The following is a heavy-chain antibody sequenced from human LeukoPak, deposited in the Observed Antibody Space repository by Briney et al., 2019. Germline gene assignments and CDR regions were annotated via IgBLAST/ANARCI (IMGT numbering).Heavy chain of an antibody. CDR1: GFTFSSFA. V-gene: IGHV3-23*01. CDR2: VSGSAGRT. Sequence: GGSLRLSCAASGFTFSSFAMTWVRQAPGKGLEWVSTVSGSAGRTDYADSVKGRFTISRDNLKNTLYLQMNGLRAEDTAVYYCARDLTVTTGSYYYYYVMDVWGQGTTVTVSS. D-gene: IGHD4-17*01. J-gene: IGHJ6*02. CDR3: ARDLTVTTGSYYYYYVMDV.